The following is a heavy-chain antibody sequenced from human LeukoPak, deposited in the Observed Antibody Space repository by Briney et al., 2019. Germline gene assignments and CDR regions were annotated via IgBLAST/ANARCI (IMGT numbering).Heavy chain of an antibody. V-gene: IGHV4-59*04. J-gene: IGHJ4*02. D-gene: IGHD3-10*01. CDR3: ASVGELYDYFDD. CDR1: GGSISSYY. CDR2: IYYSGST. Sequence: PSETLSLTCTVSGGSISSYYWSWIRQPPGKGLGWIGYIYYSGSTYYNPSLKSRVTISVDTSKNQFSLKLSSVTAADPAVYYCASVGELYDYFDDWGQGTLVTVSS.